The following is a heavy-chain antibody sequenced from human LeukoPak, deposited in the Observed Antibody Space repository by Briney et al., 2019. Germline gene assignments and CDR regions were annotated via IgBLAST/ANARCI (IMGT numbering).Heavy chain of an antibody. Sequence: SETLSLTCTVSGGSISSYYWSWLRQPPGKGLEWIGYIYYSGSTNYNPSLKSRVTISVDTSKNQFSLKLSSVTAADTAVYYCARHQNLRSDPFDYWGQGTLVTVSS. J-gene: IGHJ4*02. CDR2: IYYSGST. CDR3: ARHQNLRSDPFDY. CDR1: GGSISSYY. V-gene: IGHV4-59*08.